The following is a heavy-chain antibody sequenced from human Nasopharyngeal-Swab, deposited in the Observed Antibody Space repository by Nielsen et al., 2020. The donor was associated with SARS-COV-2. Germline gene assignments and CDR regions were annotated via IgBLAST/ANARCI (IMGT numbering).Heavy chain of an antibody. CDR3: ARGLSGVVPAPILGLGPYYYFYYMDV. J-gene: IGHJ6*03. Sequence: GSLRLSCAVSGGSFSANYWGWIRQPPGKGLEWIGEVNHSGSTNYNPSLKSRVTISVDTSKSQFSLKLTSVTAADTSVYYCARGLSGVVPAPILGLGPYYYFYYMDVWGKGTTVTVSS. CDR2: VNHSGST. CDR1: GGSFSANY. V-gene: IGHV4-34*01. D-gene: IGHD2-2*01.